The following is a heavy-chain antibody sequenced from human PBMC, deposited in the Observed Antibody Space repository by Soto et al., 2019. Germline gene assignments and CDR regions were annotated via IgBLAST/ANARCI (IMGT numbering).Heavy chain of an antibody. J-gene: IGHJ4*02. CDR2: IYPGDSDT. V-gene: IGHV5-51*01. CDR3: ARGFLEWLLPGLYYFDY. Sequence: GXSLKVSCKGSGNSFTTYWIAWVRQMPGKGLEWMGIIYPGDSDTRYSPSFQGQVTISADKSISTAYLQWSSLKASDTAMYYCARGFLEWLLPGLYYFDYWGQGTLVTAPQ. D-gene: IGHD3-3*01. CDR1: GNSFTTYW.